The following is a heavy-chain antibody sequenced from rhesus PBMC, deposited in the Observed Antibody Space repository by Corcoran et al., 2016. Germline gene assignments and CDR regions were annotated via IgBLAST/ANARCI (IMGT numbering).Heavy chain of an antibody. CDR3: AKVPYTVLVVELYFDY. J-gene: IGHJ4*01. Sequence: EVQLVETGGGLVQPGGSLKLSCAASGFTFSSYGMSWVRQAPGKGLEWVSAINSGGGSTYYAHSVKGRFTISRDNAKNTLSLQMNSLRAEDTAVYYCAKVPYTVLVVELYFDYWGQGVLVTVSS. CDR1: GFTFSSYG. V-gene: IGHV3S5*01. CDR2: INSGGGST. D-gene: IGHD2-21*01.